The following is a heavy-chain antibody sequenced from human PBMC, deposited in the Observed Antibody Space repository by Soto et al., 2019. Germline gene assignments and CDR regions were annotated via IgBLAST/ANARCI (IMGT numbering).Heavy chain of an antibody. V-gene: IGHV3-33*01. D-gene: IGHD2-15*01. J-gene: IGHJ1*01. Sequence: GGSLRLSCAASGFTFSSYGMHWVRQAPGKGLEWVAVIWYDGSNKYYADSVKGRFTISGDNSKNTLYLQMNSLRAEDTAVYYCARDNVHGYCSGGSCYPGHEYFQHWGQGTLVTVSS. CDR1: GFTFSSYG. CDR2: IWYDGSNK. CDR3: ARDNVHGYCSGGSCYPGHEYFQH.